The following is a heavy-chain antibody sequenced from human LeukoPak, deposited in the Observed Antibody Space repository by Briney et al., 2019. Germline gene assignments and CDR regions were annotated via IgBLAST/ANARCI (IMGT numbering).Heavy chain of an antibody. D-gene: IGHD7-27*01. V-gene: IGHV3-53*01. Sequence: GGSLRLSCAASGFTVINTYMSWVRQAPGKGLEWVSVIYSDGLIYYADSVEGRFTISRDNSNNTLYLQMNSLRAEDTAVYYCARDWSGPDDYWGQGTLVTVSS. CDR2: IYSDGLI. CDR3: ARDWSGPDDY. CDR1: GFTVINTY. J-gene: IGHJ4*02.